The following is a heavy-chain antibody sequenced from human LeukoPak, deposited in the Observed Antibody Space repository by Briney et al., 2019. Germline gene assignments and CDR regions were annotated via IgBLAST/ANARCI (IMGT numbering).Heavy chain of an antibody. J-gene: IGHJ4*02. V-gene: IGHV3-23*01. CDR3: AKGPTVATLDYFDY. CDR1: GFIFHNYI. CDR2: ISGSGGST. Sequence: GGSLRLSCATSGFIFHNYIMNWVRRAPGKGLEWVSAISGSGGSTYYADSVKGRFTISRDNSKNTLYLQMNSLGAEDTAVYYCAKGPTVATLDYFDYWGQGTLVTVSS. D-gene: IGHD4-17*01.